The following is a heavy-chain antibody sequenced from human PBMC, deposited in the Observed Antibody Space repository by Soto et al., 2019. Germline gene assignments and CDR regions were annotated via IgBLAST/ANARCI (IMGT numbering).Heavy chain of an antibody. V-gene: IGHV4-59*08. CDR1: GASISSSY. Sequence: SETLSLTCTVSGASISSSYWSWIRQPPGRGLEWIGYIYNSGSTTYNPSLKSRVTISVDTSKNQFSLKLSSVTAADTAVYYCARRYSYGHFDYWGQGTLVTVSS. D-gene: IGHD5-18*01. CDR2: IYNSGST. CDR3: ARRYSYGHFDY. J-gene: IGHJ4*02.